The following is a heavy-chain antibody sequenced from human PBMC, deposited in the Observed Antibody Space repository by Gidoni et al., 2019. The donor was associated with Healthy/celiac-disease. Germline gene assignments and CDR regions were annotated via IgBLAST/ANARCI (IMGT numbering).Heavy chain of an antibody. CDR1: GYTFTSYA. CDR3: ARASEGDYYYYMDV. D-gene: IGHD3-10*01. Sequence: QVQLVQSGAEVKKPGASVKVSCKASGYTFTSYAMHWVRQAPGQRLEWMGWINAGNGNTKYSQKFQGRVTITRDTSASTAYMELSSLRSEDTAVYYCARASEGDYYYYMDVWGKGTTVTVSS. V-gene: IGHV1-3*01. CDR2: INAGNGNT. J-gene: IGHJ6*03.